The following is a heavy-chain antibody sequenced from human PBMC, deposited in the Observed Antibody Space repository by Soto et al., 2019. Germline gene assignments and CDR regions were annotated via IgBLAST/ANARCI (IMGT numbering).Heavy chain of an antibody. CDR1: GGSISSYY. Sequence: PSETLSLTCIVSGGSISSYYWSWIRQPPGKGLEWIGYIYYSGTTNYNPSLKSRVTISVDTSKNQFSLKLSSVTAADTAVYYCARVGWGMDAWGQGTTVTVSS. CDR3: ARVGWGMDA. CDR2: IYYSGTT. V-gene: IGHV4-59*01. D-gene: IGHD6-19*01. J-gene: IGHJ6*02.